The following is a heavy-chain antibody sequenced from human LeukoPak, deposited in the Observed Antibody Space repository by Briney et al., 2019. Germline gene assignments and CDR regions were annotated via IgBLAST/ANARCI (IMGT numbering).Heavy chain of an antibody. CDR3: AKERNGDYVFDS. Sequence: ASVKVSCKASGYTFTKYALNWLRQAPGQGLEWMGRIYTNTGNPTYAQGFTGHFVFSLDTSVNTAFLHITNLQPEDTAVYFCAKERNGDYVFDSWGQGTLVTVSS. CDR1: GYTFTKYA. D-gene: IGHD4-17*01. J-gene: IGHJ4*02. CDR2: IYTNTGNP. V-gene: IGHV7-4-1*02.